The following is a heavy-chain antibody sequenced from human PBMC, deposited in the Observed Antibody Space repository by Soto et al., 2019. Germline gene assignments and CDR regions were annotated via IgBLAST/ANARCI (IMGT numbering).Heavy chain of an antibody. CDR3: ATETYWSFDY. V-gene: IGHV3-7*01. Sequence: GGSLRLSCAASGFTFSAFWMSWVRQAPGKGLEWVANVKPDGSDKYYVDSVKSRFTISRDNAKDSLYLQMISLRAEDTAVYYCATETYWSFDYWGQGALVTVSS. CDR1: GFTFSAFW. CDR2: VKPDGSDK. D-gene: IGHD2-8*02. J-gene: IGHJ4*02.